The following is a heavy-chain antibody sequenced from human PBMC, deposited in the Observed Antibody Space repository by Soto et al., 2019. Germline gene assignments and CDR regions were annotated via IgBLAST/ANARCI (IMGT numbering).Heavy chain of an antibody. CDR1: GGSISSGGYY. D-gene: IGHD3-3*01. CDR3: ARSAYDFWSGYSKDYYYGMDV. V-gene: IGHV4-31*03. CDR2: IYYSGST. Sequence: PSETLSLTCTVSGGSISSGGYYWSWIRQHPGKGLEWIGYIYYSGSTYYNPSLKSRVTISVDTSKNQFSLKLSSVTAADTAVYYCARSAYDFWSGYSKDYYYGMDVWGQGTTVTVSS. J-gene: IGHJ6*02.